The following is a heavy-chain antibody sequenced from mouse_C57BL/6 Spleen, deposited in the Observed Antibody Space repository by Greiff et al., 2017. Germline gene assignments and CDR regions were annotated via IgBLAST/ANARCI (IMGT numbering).Heavy chain of an antibody. V-gene: IGHV2-5*01. CDR1: GFSLTSYG. CDR3: AKKAITTVVDAYAMDY. CDR2: IWSGGST. Sequence: VQLQQSGPGLVQPSQSLSITCPVSGFSLTSYGVHWVRQSPGKGLEWLGVIWSGGSTDYNAAFMSRLSITKDNSKSQVFFKMNSLQADDSAIYYCAKKAITTVVDAYAMDYWGQGTSVTVSS. D-gene: IGHD1-1*01. J-gene: IGHJ4*01.